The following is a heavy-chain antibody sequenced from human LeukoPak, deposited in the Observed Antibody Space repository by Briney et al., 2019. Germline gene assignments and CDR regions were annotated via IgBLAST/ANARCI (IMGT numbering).Heavy chain of an antibody. Sequence: GGSLRLSCAASGFTFSSYDIHSVRQATGRGLEWVSGIGTADEKYYPGTVKSRCTISIENAKNSLNLQRNSLRAGYTAVYYCPRAAYSSTWYSQYFDLWGRGTLVTVSS. V-gene: IGHV3-13*01. CDR3: PRAAYSSTWYSQYFDL. CDR2: IGTADEK. J-gene: IGHJ2*01. CDR1: GFTFSSYD. D-gene: IGHD6-13*01.